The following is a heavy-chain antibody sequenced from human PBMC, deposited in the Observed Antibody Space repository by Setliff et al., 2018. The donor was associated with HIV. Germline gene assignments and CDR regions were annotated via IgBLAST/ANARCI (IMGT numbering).Heavy chain of an antibody. D-gene: IGHD4-17*01. CDR1: GYSISSGSY. Sequence: PSETLSLTCAVSGYSISSGSYWAWIRQPPGKGLEWIGSIYHSGTTYYNPSLKSRVTISVDTSKNQFSLKLSSVTAADTAVYYCARVRQVSDYGDYDYNFDYWGQGALVTVSS. J-gene: IGHJ4*02. V-gene: IGHV4-38-2*01. CDR2: IYHSGTT. CDR3: ARVRQVSDYGDYDYNFDY.